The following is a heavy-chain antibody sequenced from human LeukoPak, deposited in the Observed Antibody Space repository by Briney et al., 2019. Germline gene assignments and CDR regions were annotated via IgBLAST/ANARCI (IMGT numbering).Heavy chain of an antibody. CDR1: GGSISSYY. CDR2: IYYSGST. V-gene: IGHV4-59*12. D-gene: IGHD4-11*01. Sequence: PSETLSLTCTVSGGSISSYYWSWIRQPPGKGLEWIGYIYYSGSTNYNPSLKSRVTISVDRSKNQFSLKLSSVTAADTAVYYCARSDYSKQYWFDPWGQGTLVTVSS. J-gene: IGHJ5*02. CDR3: ARSDYSKQYWFDP.